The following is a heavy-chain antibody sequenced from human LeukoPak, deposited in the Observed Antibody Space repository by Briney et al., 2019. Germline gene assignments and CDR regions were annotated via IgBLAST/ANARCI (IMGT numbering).Heavy chain of an antibody. Sequence: SETLSLPCTVSGGSISSGGYYWSWLRQPPGKGLVWSGYIYYSDSTYYNPSLKRRVTISVDTSKNQFSLKLSSVTAADTAVYYCARVGLYYSKTYAFDIWGQGTMVTVSS. CDR3: ARVGLYYSKTYAFDI. D-gene: IGHD3-22*01. CDR1: GGSISSGGYY. V-gene: IGHV4-31*03. CDR2: IYYSDST. J-gene: IGHJ3*02.